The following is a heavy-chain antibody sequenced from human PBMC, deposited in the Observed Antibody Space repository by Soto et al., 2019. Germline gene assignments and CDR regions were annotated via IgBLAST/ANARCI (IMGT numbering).Heavy chain of an antibody. CDR1: VCTFSSYA. J-gene: IGHJ4*02. CDR2: ISGSGGST. V-gene: IGHV3-23*01. Sequence: XGSVRLCCASSVCTFSSYAMSWVRQAPGKGLEWVSAISGSGGSTYYADSVKGRFTISRDNSKNTLYLQMNSLRAEDTAVYYCAKDGGRADYWGQGTLGRVSS. CDR3: AKDGGRADY. D-gene: IGHD3-16*01.